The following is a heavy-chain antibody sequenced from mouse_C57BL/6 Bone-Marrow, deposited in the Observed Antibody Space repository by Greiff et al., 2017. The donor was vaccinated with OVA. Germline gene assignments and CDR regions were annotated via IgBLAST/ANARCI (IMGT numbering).Heavy chain of an antibody. Sequence: QLQQSGAELVRPGASVKLSCTASGFNIKDAYMHWVKERPEQGLEWIGWIDPENGDTEYASKFQGKATITADTSSKTVYLHLSSLTSEDTAVYYCTTYRYWGQGTTLTVSS. CDR1: GFNIKDAY. CDR3: TTYRY. J-gene: IGHJ2*01. V-gene: IGHV14-4*01. CDR2: IDPENGDT.